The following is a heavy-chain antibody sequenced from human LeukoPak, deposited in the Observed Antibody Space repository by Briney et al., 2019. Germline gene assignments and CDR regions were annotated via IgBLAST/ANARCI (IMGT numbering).Heavy chain of an antibody. J-gene: IGHJ6*02. Sequence: GGSLRLSCAASGFTFSSYSMNWVRQAPGKGLEWVSSISNSSSYTYYADSVKGRFTISRDNAKNSLYLQMNSLRAEDTAVYYCARSDCSSTSCYGLNYYGMDVWGQGTTVTVSS. CDR2: ISNSSSYT. CDR1: GFTFSSYS. V-gene: IGHV3-21*01. CDR3: ARSDCSSTSCYGLNYYGMDV. D-gene: IGHD2-2*01.